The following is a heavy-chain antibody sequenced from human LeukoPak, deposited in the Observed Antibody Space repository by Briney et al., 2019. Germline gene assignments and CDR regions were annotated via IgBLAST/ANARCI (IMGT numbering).Heavy chain of an antibody. V-gene: IGHV4-61*02. D-gene: IGHD2/OR15-2a*01. J-gene: IGHJ4*02. Sequence: SETLSLTCTVSGGSISSGSYYWSWIRQPAGKGLEWIGRIYTSGSTNYNPSLKSRVTISVDTSKNQFSLKLSSVTAADTAVYYCARYSTSEYYFDYWGQGTLVTVSS. CDR3: ARYSTSEYYFDY. CDR2: IYTSGST. CDR1: GGSISSGSYY.